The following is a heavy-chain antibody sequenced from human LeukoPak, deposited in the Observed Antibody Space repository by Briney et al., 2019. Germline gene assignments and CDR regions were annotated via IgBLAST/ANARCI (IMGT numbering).Heavy chain of an antibody. V-gene: IGHV4-59*01. Sequence: SGTLTLTCTVSGDSISSYYWNWIRQPPGKGLEWIGHIHFSGNTNYNPSLKSRVTISLDSANNQFSLRLISVTAADTAVYYCARRVQMSSASATSDTWLDPWGQGTLVSVSP. CDR2: IHFSGNT. CDR3: ARRVQMSSASATSDTWLDP. J-gene: IGHJ5*02. D-gene: IGHD3-10*01. CDR1: GDSISSYY.